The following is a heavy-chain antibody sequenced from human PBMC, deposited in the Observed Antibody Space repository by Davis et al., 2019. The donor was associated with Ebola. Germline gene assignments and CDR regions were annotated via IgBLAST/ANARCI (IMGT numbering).Heavy chain of an antibody. CDR2: IYYSGRT. D-gene: IGHD1-26*01. J-gene: IGHJ4*02. Sequence: SETLSLTCTVSGGSVSSGSYYWSWIRQPPGKGLECIGYIYYSGRTNYNPSLKSRVTISVDTSKNQLSLKLSSVTAADTAVYYCARGIVGVDYWGQGTLVTVSS. CDR3: ARGIVGVDY. V-gene: IGHV4-61*01. CDR1: GGSVSSGSYY.